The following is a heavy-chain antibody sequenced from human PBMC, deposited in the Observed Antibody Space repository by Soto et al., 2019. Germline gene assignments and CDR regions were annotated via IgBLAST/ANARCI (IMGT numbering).Heavy chain of an antibody. CDR2: INHSGST. CDR1: GGSFSGYY. Sequence: SETLSLTCAVYGGSFSGYYWSWIRQPPGKGLEWIGEINHSGSTNYNPSLKSRVTISVDTSKNQFSLKLSSVTAADTAVYYCARGGARITIFGVVNNYYSYGMDVWGQGTTVTVSS. D-gene: IGHD3-3*01. CDR3: ARGGARITIFGVVNNYYSYGMDV. V-gene: IGHV4-34*01. J-gene: IGHJ6*02.